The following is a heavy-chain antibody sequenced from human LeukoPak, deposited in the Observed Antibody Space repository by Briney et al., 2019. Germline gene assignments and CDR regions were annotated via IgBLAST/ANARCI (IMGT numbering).Heavy chain of an antibody. J-gene: IGHJ4*02. CDR2: IKQNESEK. D-gene: IGHD2-15*01. CDR1: GFTLNTYW. Sequence: PGGSLRLSCAASGFTLNTYWMSWVRQAPGKGPEWVGNIKQNESEKYYVDSVKGRFTISRDTAKNSLYLQMNCLRAEDTAVYYCARVVGYCSGGSCWPFDYWGQGTLVTVSS. V-gene: IGHV3-7*03. CDR3: ARVVGYCSGGSCWPFDY.